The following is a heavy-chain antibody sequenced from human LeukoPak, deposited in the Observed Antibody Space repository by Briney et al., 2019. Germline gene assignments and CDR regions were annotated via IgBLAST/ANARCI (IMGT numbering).Heavy chain of an antibody. CDR1: GGSISSYY. CDR3: ARTARDCSGGSCFNWFDP. J-gene: IGHJ5*02. CDR2: IYYSGSP. D-gene: IGHD2-15*01. V-gene: IGHV4-59*08. Sequence: SETLSLTCTVSGGSISSYYWSWIRQPPGKGLEWIGYIYYSGSPNYNPPLKSRVTISVDTSKNQFSLKLSSVTAADTAVYYCARTARDCSGGSCFNWFDPWGQGTLVTVS.